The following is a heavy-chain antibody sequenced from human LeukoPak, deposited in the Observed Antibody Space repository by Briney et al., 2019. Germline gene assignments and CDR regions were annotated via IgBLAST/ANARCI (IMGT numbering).Heavy chain of an antibody. Sequence: GGSLRLSCAASGFTFSSYAMSWVRQAPGKGLEWVANIKHDESEKNYLDSVKGRFTISRDNAQNSLYLQMNGLRVEDTAVYYCTRRLDDWGQGTLVTVSS. V-gene: IGHV3-7*01. CDR2: IKHDESEK. D-gene: IGHD3-16*01. CDR1: GFTFSSYA. CDR3: TRRLDD. J-gene: IGHJ4*02.